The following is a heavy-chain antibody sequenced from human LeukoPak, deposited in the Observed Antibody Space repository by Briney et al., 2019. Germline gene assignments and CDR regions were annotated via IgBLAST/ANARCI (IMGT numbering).Heavy chain of an antibody. V-gene: IGHV4-59*12. D-gene: IGHD2-15*01. CDR1: GGSISTYY. CDR2: IYYGGGT. CDR3: ARGCSGACSGGSCPRYFDY. J-gene: IGHJ4*02. Sequence: TSETLSLTCTVSGGSISTYYWSWIRQSPGKGLEWIGHIYYGGGTNYNPSLKSRVTISVDTSKNQFSLKLSSVTAADTAVYYCARGCSGACSGGSCPRYFDYWGQGTLVTVSS.